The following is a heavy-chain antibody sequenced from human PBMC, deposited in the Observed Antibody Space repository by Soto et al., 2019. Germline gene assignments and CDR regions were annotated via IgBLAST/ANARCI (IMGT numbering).Heavy chain of an antibody. D-gene: IGHD4-17*01. CDR3: ARDPYGNWFDP. Sequence: QVQLVESGGGVVQPGRSLRLSCAASGFTFSSYGMHWLRQAPGKGLEWVAVIWYDGSNKYYADSVKGRFTISRDNSKNTLYLQMNSLRAEDTAVSYCARDPYGNWFDPWGQGTLVTVSS. CDR2: IWYDGSNK. J-gene: IGHJ5*02. CDR1: GFTFSSYG. V-gene: IGHV3-33*01.